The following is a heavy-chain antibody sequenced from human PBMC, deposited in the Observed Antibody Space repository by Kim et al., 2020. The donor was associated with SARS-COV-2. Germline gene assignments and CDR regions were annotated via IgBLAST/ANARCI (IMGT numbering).Heavy chain of an antibody. Sequence: NPSLKSRVTISVDKSKNQFSLKLSSVTAADTAVYYCARRSYYGSGSYSDYWGQGTLVTVSS. J-gene: IGHJ4*02. CDR3: ARRSYYGSGSYSDY. D-gene: IGHD3-10*01. V-gene: IGHV4-4*02.